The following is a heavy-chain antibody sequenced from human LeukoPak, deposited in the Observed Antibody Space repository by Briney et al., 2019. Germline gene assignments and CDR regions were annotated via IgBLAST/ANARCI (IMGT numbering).Heavy chain of an antibody. CDR2: IYYSGST. J-gene: IGHJ4*02. CDR3: ARQVVTPKCFDY. CDR1: GGSISSGAYY. D-gene: IGHD3-22*01. Sequence: SETLSLTCTVSGGSISSGAYYWSWIRQHPGKGLEWIGYIYYSGSTYYNPSLKSRVTISLDTSKNQFSLKLSSVTAADTAVYYCARQVVTPKCFDYWGQGTLVTVSS. V-gene: IGHV4-31*03.